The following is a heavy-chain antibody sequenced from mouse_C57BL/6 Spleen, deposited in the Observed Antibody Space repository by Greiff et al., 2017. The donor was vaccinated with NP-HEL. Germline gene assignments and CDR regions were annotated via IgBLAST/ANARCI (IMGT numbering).Heavy chain of an antibody. J-gene: IGHJ2*01. CDR1: GYTFTSYW. Sequence: QVQLQQPGAELVKPGASVKLSCKASGYTFTSYWMHWVKQRPGRGLEWIGRIDPNSGGTKYNEKFKSKATLTVDKHTSTAYMQLSSLTSEDAEVYYCARGITTVVAVDYWGQGTTLTVSS. CDR3: ARGITTVVAVDY. CDR2: IDPNSGGT. D-gene: IGHD1-1*01. V-gene: IGHV1-72*01.